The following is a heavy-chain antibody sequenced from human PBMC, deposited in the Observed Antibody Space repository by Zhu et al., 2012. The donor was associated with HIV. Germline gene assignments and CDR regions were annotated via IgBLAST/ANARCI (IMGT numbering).Heavy chain of an antibody. Sequence: QVQLQESGPGLVKPSETLSLTCAVSGYSISSGYYWGWIRQPPGKGLEWIGSIYHSGSTYYNPSLKSRVTISVDTSKNQFSLKLSSVTAADTAVYYCARDPPLWFGELSHFGAFDIWGQGTMVTVSS. V-gene: IGHV4-38-2*02. CDR2: IYHSGST. J-gene: IGHJ3*02. CDR1: GYSISSGYY. CDR3: ARDPPLWFGELSHFGAFDI. D-gene: IGHD3-10*01.